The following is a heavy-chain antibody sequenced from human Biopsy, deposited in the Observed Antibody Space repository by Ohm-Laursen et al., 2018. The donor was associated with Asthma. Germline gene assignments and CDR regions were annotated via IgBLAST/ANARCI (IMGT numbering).Heavy chain of an antibody. V-gene: IGHV4-59*01. CDR3: ARDRWAGRDLEY. CDR2: VYWTGST. CDR1: GGSISSFY. Sequence: TLSLTCSVYGGSISSFYWSWIRQSPEKGLEWMGYVYWTGSTNYNPSLKSRITMSVDTSKNRMFLELTSVTAADTAVYCCARDRWAGRDLEYWGQGALVTVAS. J-gene: IGHJ4*02. D-gene: IGHD1-26*01.